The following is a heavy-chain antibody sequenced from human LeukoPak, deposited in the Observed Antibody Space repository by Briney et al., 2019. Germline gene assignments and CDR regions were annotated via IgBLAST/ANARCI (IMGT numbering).Heavy chain of an antibody. CDR3: ARDRHWTNDWVFDY. V-gene: IGHV4-59*01. J-gene: IGHJ4*02. Sequence: SETLSLTCTVSGASISSSFWTWIRQSPGKGLEWLGYIYYTGNTNLNPSLKSRVTISGDTSKNQFSLKLSSVTAADTAVHYCARDRHWTNDWVFDYWGQGTLVTVSS. D-gene: IGHD1/OR15-1a*01. CDR1: GASISSSF. CDR2: IYYTGNT.